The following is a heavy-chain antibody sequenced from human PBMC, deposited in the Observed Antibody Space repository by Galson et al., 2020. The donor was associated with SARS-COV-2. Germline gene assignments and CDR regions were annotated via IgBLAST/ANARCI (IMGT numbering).Heavy chain of an antibody. CDR1: GFTFSSHN. J-gene: IGHJ2*01. CDR3: ARDLGVGVVMRWYFDL. Sequence: TGGSLRLSCAAYGFTFSSHNMIWVRQAPGRGLEWVSSISGSSSYRYYGDSVKGRFTISRDNAKNSLYLQMNNLKVEDTAVYYCARDLGVGVVMRWYFDLWGRGTPVTVSS. D-gene: IGHD2-15*01. V-gene: IGHV3-21*01. CDR2: ISGSSSYR.